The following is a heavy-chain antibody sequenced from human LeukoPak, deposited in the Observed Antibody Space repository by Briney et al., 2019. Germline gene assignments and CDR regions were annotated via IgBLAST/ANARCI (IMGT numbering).Heavy chain of an antibody. V-gene: IGHV3-21*01. CDR2: ISSSSYI. CDR1: GFTFSSYS. CDR3: ARDPGVLVGATGY. Sequence: GGSLRLSCAASGFTFSSYSMNWVRQAPGKGLEWVSSISSSSYIYYADSVKGRFTISRDNAKNSLYPQMNSLRAEDTAVYYCARDPGVLVGATGYWGQGTLVTVSS. D-gene: IGHD1-26*01. J-gene: IGHJ4*02.